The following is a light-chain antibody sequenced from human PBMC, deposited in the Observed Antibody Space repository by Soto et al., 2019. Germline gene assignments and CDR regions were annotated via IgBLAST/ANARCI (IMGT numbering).Light chain of an antibody. CDR1: QTVSSN. V-gene: IGKV3-15*01. Sequence: EIVMTQSPATLSVSPGERATLSCRASQTVSSNLAWYQQRLGQAPRLLISGASARATGIPARCSGSGSGTEFTLTISSLHSEDCAVYYCQQYNEWPRTFGQGTKVAIK. J-gene: IGKJ1*01. CDR3: QQYNEWPRT. CDR2: GAS.